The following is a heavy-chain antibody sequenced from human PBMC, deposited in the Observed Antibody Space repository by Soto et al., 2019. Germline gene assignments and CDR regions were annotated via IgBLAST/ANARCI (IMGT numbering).Heavy chain of an antibody. CDR1: GGSISSGGYS. V-gene: IGHV4-30-2*01. CDR3: ARLHSSRRFYFFDF. CDR2: IYHSGST. D-gene: IGHD6-13*01. Sequence: SETLSLTCAVSGGSISSGGYSWSWIRQPPGKGLEWIGYIYHSGSTYYNPSLKSRVTISVDTSKNQFSLKLSPVTAADTAVYYCARLHSSRRFYFFDFWGQGTLVTGSS. J-gene: IGHJ4*02.